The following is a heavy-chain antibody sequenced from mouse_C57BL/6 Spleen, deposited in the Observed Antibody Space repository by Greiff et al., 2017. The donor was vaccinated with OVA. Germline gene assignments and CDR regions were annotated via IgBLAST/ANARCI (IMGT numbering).Heavy chain of an antibody. J-gene: IGHJ4*01. D-gene: IGHD2-5*01. CDR1: GFSLTSYG. CDR3: AKAYSNYGGYAMDY. Sequence: VKLMESGPGLVQPSQSLSITCTVSGFSLTSYGVHWVRQSPGKGLEWLGVIWRGGSTDYNAAFMSRLSITKDNSKSQVFFKMNSLQADDTAIYYCAKAYSNYGGYAMDYWGQGTSVTVSS. CDR2: IWRGGST. V-gene: IGHV2-5*01.